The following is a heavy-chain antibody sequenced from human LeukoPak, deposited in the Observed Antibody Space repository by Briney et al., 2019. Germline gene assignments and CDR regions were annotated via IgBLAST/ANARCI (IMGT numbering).Heavy chain of an antibody. Sequence: GGSLRLSCAASGFTLRSPAMGWFRQAPGKGLEWVSAISGSGGSTDYVDSVKGRFTISRDNSKNTLYLQMNSLRADDTAVYYCAKQMSTVTFTPFDYWGQGTLVTVSS. CDR1: GFTLRSPA. CDR2: ISGSGGST. V-gene: IGHV3-23*01. J-gene: IGHJ4*02. CDR3: AKQMSTVTFTPFDY. D-gene: IGHD3-16*01.